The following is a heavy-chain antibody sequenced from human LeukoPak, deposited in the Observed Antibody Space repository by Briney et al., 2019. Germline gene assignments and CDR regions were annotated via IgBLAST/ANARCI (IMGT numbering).Heavy chain of an antibody. J-gene: IGHJ4*02. CDR3: ARDMHDSSLYDY. Sequence: ASVKVSCKASGYTFTGYHMHWVRQAPGQGVDRMGWINPNSGGTNYAQKFQGRVTMTRDTSISTAYMELSRLRSVDAAVYYCARDMHDSSLYDYWGQGTLVTVSS. D-gene: IGHD3-22*01. CDR1: GYTFTGYH. CDR2: INPNSGGT. V-gene: IGHV1-2*02.